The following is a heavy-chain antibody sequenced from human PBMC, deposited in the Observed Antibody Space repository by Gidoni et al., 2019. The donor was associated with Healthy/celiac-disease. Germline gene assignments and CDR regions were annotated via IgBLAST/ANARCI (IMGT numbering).Heavy chain of an antibody. CDR1: GGSISSSSYY. D-gene: IGHD3-22*01. CDR3: ARNPYYYDSSGYYPPYYFDY. J-gene: IGHJ4*02. Sequence: QLQLQESGPGLVKPSETLSLPCTVSGGSISSSSYYWGWIRQPPGKGLEWIGSIYYSGSTYYNPSLKSRVTISVDTSKNQFSLKLSSVTAADTAVYYCARNPYYYDSSGYYPPYYFDYWGQGTLVTVSS. CDR2: IYYSGST. V-gene: IGHV4-39*07.